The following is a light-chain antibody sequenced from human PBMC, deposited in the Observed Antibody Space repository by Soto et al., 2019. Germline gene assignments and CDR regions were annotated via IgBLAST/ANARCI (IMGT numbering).Light chain of an antibody. CDR3: QQYNSYSPA. CDR1: QSISSS. Sequence: DIQMTHSPSTLSASVGDRVTITCRASQSISSSLAWYQQKPGTAPKLLIYDASTLEGGVPSRFSGSGSETEFTLTISRLQPDDFGTYYCQQYNSYSPAFGQGTKVDIK. V-gene: IGKV1-5*01. J-gene: IGKJ1*01. CDR2: DAS.